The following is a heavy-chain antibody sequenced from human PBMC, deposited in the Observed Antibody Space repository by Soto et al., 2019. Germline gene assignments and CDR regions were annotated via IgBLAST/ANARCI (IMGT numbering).Heavy chain of an antibody. V-gene: IGHV3-15*01. CDR3: NTPLDTAMAQESQDFDY. D-gene: IGHD5-18*01. Sequence: PGGSLRLSCAASGFTFSNAWMSWVRQAPGKGLEWVGRIKSKTDGGTTDYAAPVKGRFTISRDDSKNTLYLQMNSLKTEDTAVYHCNTPLDTAMAQESQDFDYWGQGTLVTVSS. CDR1: GFTFSNAW. J-gene: IGHJ4*02. CDR2: IKSKTDGGTT.